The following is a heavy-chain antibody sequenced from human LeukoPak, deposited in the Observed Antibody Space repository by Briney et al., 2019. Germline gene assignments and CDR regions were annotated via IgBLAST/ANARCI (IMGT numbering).Heavy chain of an antibody. CDR2: IYPGDSDT. CDR1: GYSFTTYW. CDR3: ARQFRDSSGYYSYYFDY. J-gene: IGHJ4*02. V-gene: IGHV5-51*01. Sequence: GEALKISWQGSGYSFTTYWIGWVRQVPGRGLEWMGIIYPGDSDTRNSPSFQGQVTISADKSISTAYLQWSSLKASDTAMYYCARQFRDSSGYYSYYFDYWGQGTLVTVSS. D-gene: IGHD3-22*01.